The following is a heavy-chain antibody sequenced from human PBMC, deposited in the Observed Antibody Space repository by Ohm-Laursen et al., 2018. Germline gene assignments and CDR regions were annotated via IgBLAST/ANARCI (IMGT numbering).Heavy chain of an antibody. D-gene: IGHD3-10*01. CDR1: GYTFTSYG. J-gene: IGHJ4*02. V-gene: IGHV1-18*01. CDR2: ISAYNGNT. CDR3: ARDRSSNDY. Sequence: GASVKVSCKASGYTFTSYGISWVRQAPGQGLEWMGWISAYNGNTDYAQKFQGKVAMTTDTSTSTAYMELRSLRSDDTAVYYCARDRSSNDYWGQGTLVTVSS.